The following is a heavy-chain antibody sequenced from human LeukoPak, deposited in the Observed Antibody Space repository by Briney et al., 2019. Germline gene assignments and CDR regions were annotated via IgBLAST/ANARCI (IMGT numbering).Heavy chain of an antibody. V-gene: IGHV3-33*06. CDR1: GFTFSSYG. Sequence: GGSLRLSCAACGFTFSSYGMHWVRQAPGKGLEWVAVIWYDGSNKYYADSVKGRFTISRDNSKNTLYLQMNSLRAEDTAVYYCANELLWFGGGDYWGQGTLVTVSS. J-gene: IGHJ4*02. CDR3: ANELLWFGGGDY. CDR2: IWYDGSNK. D-gene: IGHD3-10*01.